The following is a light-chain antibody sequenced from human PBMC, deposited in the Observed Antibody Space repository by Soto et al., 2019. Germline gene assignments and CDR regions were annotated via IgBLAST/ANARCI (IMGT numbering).Light chain of an antibody. CDR2: DVS. CDR3: TSYTSISTYV. Sequence: QSALTQPASVSGSPGQSITISCTGTSRDVGGYNYVSWYQQHPGKAPKLMIFDVSNRPSGVSTRFSGSRSGNTASLTISGLQAEDEADYYCTSYTSISTYVFGTGTKVTVL. J-gene: IGLJ1*01. CDR1: SRDVGGYNY. V-gene: IGLV2-14*01.